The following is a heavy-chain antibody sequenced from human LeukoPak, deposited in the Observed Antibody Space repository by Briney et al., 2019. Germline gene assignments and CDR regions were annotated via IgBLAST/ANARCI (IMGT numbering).Heavy chain of an antibody. CDR1: GASVSSSSSF. Sequence: TSETLSLTCTVSGASVSSSSSFWAWIRQPPGKGLEWIGNVYYSGSTYYNPSLKSRVTISVDTSKNQFSLKLSSVTAADTAVYYCARLIWFGEYYFDYWGQGTLVTVSS. J-gene: IGHJ4*02. D-gene: IGHD3-10*01. V-gene: IGHV4-39*01. CDR2: VYYSGST. CDR3: ARLIWFGEYYFDY.